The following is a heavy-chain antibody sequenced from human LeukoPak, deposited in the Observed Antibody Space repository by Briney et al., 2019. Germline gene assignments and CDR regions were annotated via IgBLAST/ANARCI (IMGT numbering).Heavy chain of an antibody. CDR2: IYYSGST. CDR3: ARDGTMVRGVIDY. J-gene: IGHJ4*02. V-gene: IGHV4-4*08. Sequence: SETLSLTCTVSGGSIINYYWSWIWQPPGKGLEWIGYIYYSGSTYYNPSLKSRVTISVDTSKNQFSLKLSSVTAADTAVYYCARDGTMVRGVIDYWGQGTLVTVSS. D-gene: IGHD3-10*01. CDR1: GGSIINYY.